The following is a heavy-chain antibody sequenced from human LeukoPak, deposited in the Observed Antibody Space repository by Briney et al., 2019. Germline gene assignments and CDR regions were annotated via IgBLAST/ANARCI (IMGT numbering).Heavy chain of an antibody. CDR3: ARGFDSRFFND. V-gene: IGHV3-7*01. CDR1: GFTFRNYW. CDR2: IKQDGSEK. D-gene: IGHD3-22*01. J-gene: IGHJ4*02. Sequence: GGSLRLSYTDSGFTFRNYWMTWVRQAPGKGLEWVANIKQDGSEKYYVDSVKGRFTISRDNAKNSLYLQMNSLRAEDTAVYYCARGFDSRFFNDSGQGTLVTVSS.